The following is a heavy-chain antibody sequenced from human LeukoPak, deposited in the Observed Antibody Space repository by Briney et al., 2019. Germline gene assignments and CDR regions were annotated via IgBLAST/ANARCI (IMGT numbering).Heavy chain of an antibody. CDR1: GGSINYYY. D-gene: IGHD3-22*01. Sequence: SETLSLTCTVSGGSINYYYWMWIRQPPGKGLEWIGYIYYSGGTHYNPSLKSRVTMLVDTSKNQFSLKLTAVTAADTAVYYCARGCVDESAMIVVGCSDYWGQGTLVTVSS. CDR3: ARGCVDESAMIVVGCSDY. J-gene: IGHJ4*02. CDR2: IYYSGGT. V-gene: IGHV4-59*01.